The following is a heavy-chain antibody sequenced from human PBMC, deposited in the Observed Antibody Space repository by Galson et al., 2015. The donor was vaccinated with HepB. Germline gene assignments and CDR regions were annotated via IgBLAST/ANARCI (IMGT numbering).Heavy chain of an antibody. CDR1: GGTFSSYA. D-gene: IGHD3-22*01. CDR2: IIPIFGTA. J-gene: IGHJ3*02. V-gene: IGHV1-69*06. CDR3: ARYDSSGYPYAFDI. Sequence: SVKVSCKASGGTFSSYAISWVRQAPGQGLEWMGGIIPIFGTANYAQKFQGRVTITADKSTSTAYMELSSLRPEDTAVYYCARYDSSGYPYAFDIWGQGTMVTVSS.